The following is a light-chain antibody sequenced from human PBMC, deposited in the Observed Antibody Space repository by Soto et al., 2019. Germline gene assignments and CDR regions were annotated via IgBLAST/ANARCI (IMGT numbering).Light chain of an antibody. CDR1: QSVSSSF. V-gene: IGKV3-20*01. Sequence: ELVLTQSPGTLSLSPEERATLSCRASQSVSSSFLAWYQQKPGQAPRLLIYAAASRAAGIPDRFSGSGSRTDFTLSISRLEPEDFAVYYCQHYGDSRTFGQGTKVDIK. CDR2: AAA. CDR3: QHYGDSRT. J-gene: IGKJ1*01.